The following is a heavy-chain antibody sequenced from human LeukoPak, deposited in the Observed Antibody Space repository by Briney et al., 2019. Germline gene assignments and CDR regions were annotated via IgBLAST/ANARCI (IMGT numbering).Heavy chain of an antibody. CDR3: AKGEDYGDYAELDH. CDR1: GFTFSTYA. J-gene: IGHJ4*02. D-gene: IGHD4-17*01. CDR2: ISGSAGST. V-gene: IGHV3-23*01. Sequence: PGGSLRLSCSASGFTFSTYAMSWVRQAPGKGLEWVSAISGSAGSTYYADSVKGRLTSSRDNSKNTLYLQMNSLRAEDTAVYYCAKGEDYGDYAELDHWGQGTLVTVSS.